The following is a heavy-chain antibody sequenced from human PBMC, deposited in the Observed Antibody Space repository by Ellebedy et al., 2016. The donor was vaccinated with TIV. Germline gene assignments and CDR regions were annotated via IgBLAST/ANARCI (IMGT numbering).Heavy chain of an antibody. J-gene: IGHJ4*02. D-gene: IGHD6-19*01. CDR2: ISYDGSNK. CDR1: GFTFSSYG. CDR3: AKELIGGAVAYFDY. V-gene: IGHV3-30*18. Sequence: GESLKISXAASGFTFSSYGMHWVRQAPGKGLEWVAVISYDGSNKYSADSVKGRFTISRDNSKNTLYLQMNSLRAEDTAVYYCAKELIGGAVAYFDYWGQGTLVTVSS.